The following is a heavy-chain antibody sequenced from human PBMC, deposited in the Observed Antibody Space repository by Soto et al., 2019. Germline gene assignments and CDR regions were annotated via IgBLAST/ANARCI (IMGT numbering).Heavy chain of an antibody. J-gene: IGHJ6*02. CDR2: IDPSDSYT. V-gene: IGHV5-10-1*01. D-gene: IGHD3-3*01. Sequence: LGESLKISCKGSGYSFTSYWISWVRQMPGKGLEWMGRIDPSDSYTNYSPSFQGHVTISADKSISTAYLQWSSLKASDTAMYYCARGSDDFWSGYLTPYYGMDVWGQGTTVTSP. CDR3: ARGSDDFWSGYLTPYYGMDV. CDR1: GYSFTSYW.